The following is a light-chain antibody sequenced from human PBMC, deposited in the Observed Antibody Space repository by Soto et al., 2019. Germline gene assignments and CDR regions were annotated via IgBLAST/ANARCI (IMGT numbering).Light chain of an antibody. CDR2: GAS. Sequence: ETVMTQSPGTLSLSPGERATLSCRASQSVSSGYLAWYQQKPGQAPRLLIFGASNRAPGIPDRFTGSGSGTGFTLPISRLEHEDFAVSYCQQYGISQNTFGQGTKLEIK. CDR3: QQYGISQNT. CDR1: QSVSSGY. V-gene: IGKV3-20*01. J-gene: IGKJ2*01.